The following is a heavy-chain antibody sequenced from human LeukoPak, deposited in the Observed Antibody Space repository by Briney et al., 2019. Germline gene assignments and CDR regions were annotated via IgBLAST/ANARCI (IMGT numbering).Heavy chain of an antibody. Sequence: PGGSLRLSCTASGFTFGDSAMSWFRQAPGKGLEWVGFIRSKAYGGTTEYAASVKGRFTISRDDSKSIAYLQMNSLKTEDTAVYYCTREKITMVRGVIIRGPFDYWGQXTLXXVSS. J-gene: IGHJ4*02. CDR1: GFTFGDSA. V-gene: IGHV3-49*03. D-gene: IGHD3-10*01. CDR3: TREKITMVRGVIIRGPFDY. CDR2: IRSKAYGGTT.